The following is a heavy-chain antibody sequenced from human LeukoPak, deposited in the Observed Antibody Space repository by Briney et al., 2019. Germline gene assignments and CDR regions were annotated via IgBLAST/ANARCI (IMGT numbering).Heavy chain of an antibody. CDR3: AKDAYMGYYYLDY. CDR1: GFTFSRHG. CDR2: ISGSGDST. J-gene: IGHJ4*02. V-gene: IGHV3-23*01. Sequence: GGSLRLSCAPSGFTFSRHGMHWVRQAPGKGLEWVSAISGSGDSTYYADSVKGRFTISRDNSKNTLYLQMNSLRAEDTAVYYCAKDAYMGYYYLDYWGQGTLVTVSS. D-gene: IGHD5-18*01.